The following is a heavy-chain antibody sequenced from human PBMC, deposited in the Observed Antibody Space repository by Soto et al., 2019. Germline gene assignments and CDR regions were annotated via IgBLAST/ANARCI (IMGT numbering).Heavy chain of an antibody. J-gene: IGHJ2*01. D-gene: IGHD3-22*01. CDR1: GFSLSTSGVA. CDR3: AHRRRVVITDTTHWYFDF. Sequence: QITLKESGPTLVKPTQTLTLTCTFSGFSLSTSGVAVGWIRQPPGKALEWLALIYWNDDKRYSPSLKTRLTITKDTSKNQVVLTMTNMDSVDTATSYCAHRRRVVITDTTHWYFDFWGRGTLVTVSS. V-gene: IGHV2-5*01. CDR2: IYWNDDK.